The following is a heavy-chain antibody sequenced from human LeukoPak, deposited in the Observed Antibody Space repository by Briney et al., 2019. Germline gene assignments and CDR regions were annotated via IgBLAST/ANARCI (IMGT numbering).Heavy chain of an antibody. CDR1: GASISSSSYY. CDR3: VRIYYYDSSGYFYYFDY. CDR2: IYYSGST. V-gene: IGHV4-39*01. J-gene: IGHJ4*02. D-gene: IGHD3-22*01. Sequence: SETLSLTCTVSGASISSSSYYWGWIRQPPGKGLEWIGSIYYSGSTYNNPSLKSRVTMSVDTSKNQFSLKLTAVTAADTAVYYCVRIYYYDSSGYFYYFDYWGQGTLVTVSS.